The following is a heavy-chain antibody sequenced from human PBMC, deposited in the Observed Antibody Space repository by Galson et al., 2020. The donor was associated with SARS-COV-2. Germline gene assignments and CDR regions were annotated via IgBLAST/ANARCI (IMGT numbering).Heavy chain of an antibody. D-gene: IGHD6-19*01. CDR3: ARDRGGQQWMDAFDY. CDR2: IIPIFGTA. V-gene: IGHV1-69*13. Sequence: SVKVSCKASGGTFSSYAISWVRQAPGQGLEWMGGIIPIFGTANYAQKFQGRVTITADESTGTAYMELCSLGSEDTAVYYCARDRGGQQWMDAFDYWGQRTLVTVSS. CDR1: GGTFSSYA. J-gene: IGHJ4*02.